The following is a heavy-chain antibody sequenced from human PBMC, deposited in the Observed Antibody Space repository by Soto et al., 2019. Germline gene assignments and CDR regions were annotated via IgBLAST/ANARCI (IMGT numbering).Heavy chain of an antibody. CDR3: VTSVTSEGMDGFHI. Sequence: QLQLHESGPGLVKPSETLSLTCTVSGGSISSFDSYWVWFRQPPGKGLEWLGSIYHSGNTYYSPSLRSRVTISVDTSEDHFSLKLRSVTAADTAVYYCVTSVTSEGMDGFHIWGPGTMVTVPS. CDR1: GGSISSFDSY. D-gene: IGHD4-17*01. V-gene: IGHV4-39*02. J-gene: IGHJ3*02. CDR2: IYHSGNT.